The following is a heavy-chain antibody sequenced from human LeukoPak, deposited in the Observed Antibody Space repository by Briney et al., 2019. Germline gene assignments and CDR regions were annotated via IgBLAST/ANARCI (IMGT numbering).Heavy chain of an antibody. J-gene: IGHJ6*02. CDR3: ATTLYGSGSYYIDYYYYYGMDV. D-gene: IGHD3-10*01. CDR2: IKHNGSEK. V-gene: IGHV3-7*01. Sequence: GGSLRLSCAASGFTFSSYWMSSVRQAPGKGLEWVANIKHNGSEKYYVDSVKGRFTISRDNAKNSLYLQMNSLRAEDTAVYYCATTLYGSGSYYIDYYYYYGMDVWGQGTTVTVSS. CDR1: GFTFSSYW.